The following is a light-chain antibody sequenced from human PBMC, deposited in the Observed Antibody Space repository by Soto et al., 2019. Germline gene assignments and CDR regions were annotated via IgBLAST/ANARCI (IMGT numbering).Light chain of an antibody. Sequence: DIEMTQSPSSLAVSVGDSVTINCRTSQSIATYLNWYQQKPGKAPKLLIYAASSLQSGVPSRFSGSGSGTEFTLTITSLRPDELATDDGQQRYSSPWTVGQGTKVDIK. J-gene: IGKJ1*01. CDR1: QSIATY. CDR2: AAS. CDR3: QQRYSSPWT. V-gene: IGKV1-39*01.